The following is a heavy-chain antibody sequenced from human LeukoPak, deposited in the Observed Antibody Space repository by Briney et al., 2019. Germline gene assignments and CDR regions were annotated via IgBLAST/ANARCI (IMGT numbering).Heavy chain of an antibody. D-gene: IGHD6-6*01. CDR3: AKDIAARAHYYYYGMDV. V-gene: IGHV3-23*01. CDR1: GFTFSNFW. J-gene: IGHJ6*02. Sequence: GGSLRLSCAASGFTFSNFWMHWVRQAPGKGLEWVSAISGSGGSTYYADSVKGRFTISRDNSKNTLYLQMNSLRAEDTAVYYCAKDIAARAHYYYYGMDVWGQGTTVTVSS. CDR2: ISGSGGST.